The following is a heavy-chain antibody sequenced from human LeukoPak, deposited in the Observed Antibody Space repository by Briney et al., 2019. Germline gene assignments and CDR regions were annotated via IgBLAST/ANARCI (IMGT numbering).Heavy chain of an antibody. J-gene: IGHJ4*02. CDR3: ARGIAAAGDDY. CDR1: GGSISSGSYC. V-gene: IGHV4-61*02. CDR2: IYTSGST. D-gene: IGHD6-13*01. Sequence: SQTLSLTCTVSGGSISSGSYCWSWIRQPAGKGLEWIGRIYTSGSTNYNPSLKSRVTISVDTSKNQFSLKLSSVTAADTAVYYCARGIAAAGDDYWGQGTLVTVSS.